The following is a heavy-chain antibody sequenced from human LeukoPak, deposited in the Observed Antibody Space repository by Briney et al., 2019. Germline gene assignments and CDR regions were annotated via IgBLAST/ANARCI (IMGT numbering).Heavy chain of an antibody. J-gene: IGHJ4*02. CDR3: ARDHYYDSSGYYSPFDY. D-gene: IGHD3-22*01. CDR1: GYTFTSYD. Sequence: ASVKVSCKASGYTFTSYDINWVRQATGQGLEWMGWMNPNSGNTGYAQKFQGRVTITRNTSISTAYMELSSLRPEDTAVYYCARDHYYDSSGYYSPFDYWGQGTLVTVSS. CDR2: MNPNSGNT. V-gene: IGHV1-8*03.